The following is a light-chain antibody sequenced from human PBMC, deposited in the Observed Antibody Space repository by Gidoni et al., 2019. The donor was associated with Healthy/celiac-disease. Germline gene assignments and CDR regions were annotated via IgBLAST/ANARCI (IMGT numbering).Light chain of an antibody. Sequence: QSALTQPASVSGSPGQSITISCTGTSSYVGGYNYVSWYQQHPVKAPKLMIYDVSTRPSGVSNRFSGSKSGNTASLTISGLQAEDEADYYCSSYTSSSTLNVVFGGGTKLTVL. J-gene: IGLJ2*01. CDR3: SSYTSSSTLNVV. CDR2: DVS. V-gene: IGLV2-14*03. CDR1: SSYVGGYNY.